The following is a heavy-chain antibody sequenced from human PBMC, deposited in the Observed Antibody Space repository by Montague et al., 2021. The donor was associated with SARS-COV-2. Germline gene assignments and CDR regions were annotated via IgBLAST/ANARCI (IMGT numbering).Heavy chain of an antibody. CDR2: IYYSGTT. V-gene: IGHV4-39*01. CDR3: ARETYTSGWFQQFDY. CDR1: GGSISSSNYS. D-gene: IGHD6-19*01. Sequence: SETLSLTCTVPGGSISSSNYSWGWIRQPPGKGLEWIGSIYYSGTTYYNPSLQSRVTISVDTSKKQFSPKLSSVTAADTAVYYCARETYTSGWFQQFDYWGQGTLVTVSS. J-gene: IGHJ4*02.